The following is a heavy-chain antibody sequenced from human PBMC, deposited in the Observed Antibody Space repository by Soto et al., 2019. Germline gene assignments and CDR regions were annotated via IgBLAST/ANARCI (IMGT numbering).Heavy chain of an antibody. CDR2: INHSGST. V-gene: IGHV4-34*01. J-gene: IGHJ6*03. CDR3: ARGRHDILTGYDYYYYYMDV. CDR1: GGSFSGYY. Sequence: QVQLQQWGAGLLKPSETLSLTCAVYGGSFSGYYWSWIRQPPVKGLEWIGEINHSGSTNYNPSLKSRVAISVDTSKNQFSLKLSSVNAADTAVYYCARGRHDILTGYDYYYYYMDVWGKGTTVTVSS. D-gene: IGHD3-9*01.